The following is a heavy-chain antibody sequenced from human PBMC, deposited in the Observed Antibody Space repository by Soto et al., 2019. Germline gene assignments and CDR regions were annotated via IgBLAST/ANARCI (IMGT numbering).Heavy chain of an antibody. Sequence: QAQQVQSGVEVKKAGASVKVSCKASGYTFSSYGISWARQAPGQGLEWMGWISDYNGNTQYAQKFQGRVFMTTDTATRTVYMALRGLRSDDTAVFFWAREGYYSSSGTYSAPRVSGMDVWGQGTTVTVSS. V-gene: IGHV1-18*01. CDR3: AREGYYSSSGTYSAPRVSGMDV. J-gene: IGHJ6*02. D-gene: IGHD3-10*01. CDR1: GYTFSSYG. CDR2: ISDYNGNT.